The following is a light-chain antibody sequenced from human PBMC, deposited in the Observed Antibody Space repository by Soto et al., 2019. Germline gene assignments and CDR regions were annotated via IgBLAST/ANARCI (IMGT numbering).Light chain of an antibody. J-gene: IGKJ1*01. Sequence: EIVLTQSPGILSLSPGEGATLSCRASQSFSSSYLGWYQQKPGQAPRLLIYAASSRATGIPDRFSGSGSGADFTLTISRLEPEDFAVYYCQQYGSSPRTFGQGTKV. CDR2: AAS. CDR3: QQYGSSPRT. CDR1: QSFSSSY. V-gene: IGKV3-20*01.